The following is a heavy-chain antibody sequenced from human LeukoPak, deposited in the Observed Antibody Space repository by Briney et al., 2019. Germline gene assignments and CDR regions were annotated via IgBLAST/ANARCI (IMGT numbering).Heavy chain of an antibody. V-gene: IGHV1-3*03. CDR1: GYSFTSQD. CDR3: TLYNY. Sequence: ASVKRSCKTSGYSFTSQDMHWVREAPGQSLEWMGCINPGNGDTKYSQGFQGRVTITRDTSATTAYMELSSLRSDDMAVYYCTLYNYWGQGTLVTVSS. J-gene: IGHJ4*02. D-gene: IGHD2-2*02. CDR2: INPGNGDT.